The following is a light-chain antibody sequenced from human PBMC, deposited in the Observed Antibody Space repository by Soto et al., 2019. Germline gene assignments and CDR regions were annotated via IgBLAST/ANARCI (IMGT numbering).Light chain of an antibody. CDR3: KSYTSASTYV. V-gene: IGLV2-14*03. J-gene: IGLJ1*01. CDR2: DVT. CDR1: GSDIGTYNY. Sequence: SVLTQPASVSGSPGQSITISCTGTGSDIGTYNYVSWYQHHPGKAPKFIIYDVTNRPSGVSDRFSGSKSGNTASLTISGLQAEDEADYFCKSYTSASTYVFGTGTRSPS.